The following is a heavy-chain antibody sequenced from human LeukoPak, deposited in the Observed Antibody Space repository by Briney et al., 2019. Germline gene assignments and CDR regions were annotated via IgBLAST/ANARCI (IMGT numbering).Heavy chain of an antibody. J-gene: IGHJ5*02. CDR1: GGSISSYY. V-gene: IGHV4-59*01. CDR3: ARDRAAVSWFDP. Sequence: SETQSLTCTVSGGSISSYYWSWIRHPPGKGLEWVGYIYYSGSPIYNPSLKSRVTISMDTSKNQFSLKLTSVTAADTAVYYCARDRAAVSWFDPWGQGTLVTVSS. CDR2: IYYSGSP. D-gene: IGHD6-13*01.